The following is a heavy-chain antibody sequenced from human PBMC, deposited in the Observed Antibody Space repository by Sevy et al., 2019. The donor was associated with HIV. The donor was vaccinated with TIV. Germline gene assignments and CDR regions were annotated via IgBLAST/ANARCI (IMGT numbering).Heavy chain of an antibody. D-gene: IGHD4-4*01. Sequence: ASVKVSCKASGDTFSSYAISWVRQAPGQGLEWMGGIIPIFGTANYAQKFQGRGTITADESTTTGYMELSSLRSEDTAVYYCARDTMTTITTKAFDIWGQGTMVTVSS. CDR1: GDTFSSYA. V-gene: IGHV1-69*13. CDR2: IIPIFGTA. CDR3: ARDTMTTITTKAFDI. J-gene: IGHJ3*02.